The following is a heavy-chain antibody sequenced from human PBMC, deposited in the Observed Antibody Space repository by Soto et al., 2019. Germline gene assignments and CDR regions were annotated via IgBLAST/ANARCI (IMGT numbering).Heavy chain of an antibody. V-gene: IGHV1-8*01. CDR3: ARGGIVGANDANWFDP. CDR1: GYTFTSYD. D-gene: IGHD1-26*01. Sequence: QVQLVQSGAEVKKPGASVKVSCKASGYTFTSYDINWVRQATGQGLEWMGWMNPSSGNTGYAQKFQGRVTMTRNTSISTAYMELSSLRSEDTAVYYCARGGIVGANDANWFDPWGQGTLVTVSS. CDR2: MNPSSGNT. J-gene: IGHJ5*02.